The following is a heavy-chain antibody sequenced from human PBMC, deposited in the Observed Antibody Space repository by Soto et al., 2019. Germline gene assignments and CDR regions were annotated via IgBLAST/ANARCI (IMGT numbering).Heavy chain of an antibody. CDR2: IYATGTT. CDR1: GASISGFY. J-gene: IGHJ5*02. V-gene: IGHV4-4*07. CDR3: VRDGTKTLRDWFDP. D-gene: IGHD1-1*01. Sequence: PSETLSLTCTVSGASISGFYWSWIRKSAGKGLEWIGRIYATGTTDYNPSLKSRVMMSGDTSKKQFSLKLRSVTAADTAVYYCVRDGTKTLRDWFDPWGQGISVTVSS.